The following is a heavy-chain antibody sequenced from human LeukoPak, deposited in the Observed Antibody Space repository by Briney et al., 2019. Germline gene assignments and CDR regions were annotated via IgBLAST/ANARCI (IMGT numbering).Heavy chain of an antibody. CDR2: INPNSGGT. Sequence: RASVKVSCKASGYTFTGYYMHWVRQAPGQGLEWMGWINPNSGGTNYAQKFQGRVTMTRDTSISTAYMELSRLRSDDTAVYYCASLTGTTSGFDNAFDIWGQGTMVTVSS. CDR3: ASLTGTTSGFDNAFDI. D-gene: IGHD1-20*01. V-gene: IGHV1-2*02. CDR1: GYTFTGYY. J-gene: IGHJ3*02.